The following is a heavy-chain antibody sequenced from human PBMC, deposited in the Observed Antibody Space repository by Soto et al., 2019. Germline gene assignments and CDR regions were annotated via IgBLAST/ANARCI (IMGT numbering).Heavy chain of an antibody. CDR3: ARYFTYSSSWDYYYGMDV. CDR2: IYYSGST. D-gene: IGHD6-13*01. V-gene: IGHV4-59*01. Sequence: QVQLQESGPGLVKPSETLSLTCTVSGGSISSYYWSWLRQPPGKGLEWIGYIYYSGSTNYNPSLKSRVTISVDTSKNQFSLKLSSVTAADTAVYYCARYFTYSSSWDYYYGMDVWGQGTTVTVSS. CDR1: GGSISSYY. J-gene: IGHJ6*02.